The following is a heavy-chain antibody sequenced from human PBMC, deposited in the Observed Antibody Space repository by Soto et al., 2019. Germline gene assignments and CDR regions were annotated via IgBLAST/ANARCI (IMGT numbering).Heavy chain of an antibody. CDR2: IYYSGST. CDR1: GRSFSGGDYY. D-gene: IGHD2-15*01. J-gene: IGHJ4*03. CDR3: ARTQGGRRGAFDT. Sequence: SETLTLTSPFSGRSFSGGDYYGSWIRQPPGKGVEWIGNIYYSGSTYYNPSLKSRVTISADTSKNPFSLKLSSVTAPDTAIYYCARTQGGRRGAFDTWGQGTLVTVSS. V-gene: IGHV4-30-4*01.